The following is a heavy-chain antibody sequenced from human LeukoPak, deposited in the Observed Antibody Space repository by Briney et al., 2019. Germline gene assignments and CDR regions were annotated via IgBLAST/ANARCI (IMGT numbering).Heavy chain of an antibody. CDR3: ARARGRAAAGTRYFDL. Sequence: SETLSLTCAVYGGSFSGYYWSWIRQPPGKGLEWIGEINHSGSTNYNPSLKSRVTISVDTSKNQFSLKLSSVTAADTVVYYCARARGRAAAGTRYFDLWGRGTLVTVSS. V-gene: IGHV4-34*01. CDR1: GGSFSGYY. CDR2: INHSGST. J-gene: IGHJ2*01. D-gene: IGHD6-13*01.